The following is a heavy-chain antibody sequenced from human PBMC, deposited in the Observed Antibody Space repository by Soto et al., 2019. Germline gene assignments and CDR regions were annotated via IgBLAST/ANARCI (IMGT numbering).Heavy chain of an antibody. CDR2: ISANDVGT. D-gene: IGHD1-20*01. CDR3: AKAKNDYNWDNRPPFDY. J-gene: IGHJ4*02. CDR1: GFTLRNYA. V-gene: IGHV3-23*01. Sequence: QPGGSLRLSCEASGFTLRNYAMTWIRQAPGKGLEWVSLISANDVGTYYAESVKTRFTISTDQSRNTVYLQMDSLRADDTAIYYCAKAKNDYNWDNRPPFDYWGQGTLVTSPQ.